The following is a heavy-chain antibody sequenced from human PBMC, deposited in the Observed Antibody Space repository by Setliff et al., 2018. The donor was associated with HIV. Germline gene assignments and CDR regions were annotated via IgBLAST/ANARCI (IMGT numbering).Heavy chain of an antibody. J-gene: IGHJ4*02. CDR2: VYYSGSS. CDR3: ARSYGYNVDY. CDR1: GDSISSYY. V-gene: IGHV4-59*01. D-gene: IGHD3-16*01. Sequence: SETLSLTCTVSGDSISSYYWTWIRQPTGKGLEWIGYVYYSGSSNYNPSLQSRVTISVDTSKNQFFLILSSVTAADTAMYYCARSYGYNVDYWGQGKLVTVSS.